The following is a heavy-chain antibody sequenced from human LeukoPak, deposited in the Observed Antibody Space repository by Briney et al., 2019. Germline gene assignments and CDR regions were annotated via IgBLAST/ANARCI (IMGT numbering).Heavy chain of an antibody. CDR2: IYYSGST. J-gene: IGHJ4*02. Sequence: SQTLSLTCTVSGGSISSGDYYWSWIRQPPGKGLEWIGYIYYSGSTYYNPSLKSRVTISVDTTKNQFSLKLSSVTAADTAVYYSARGIVVVPAAAYYFDYWGQGTLVTVSS. CDR3: ARGIVVVPAAAYYFDY. CDR1: GGSISSGDYY. D-gene: IGHD2-2*01. V-gene: IGHV4-30-4*08.